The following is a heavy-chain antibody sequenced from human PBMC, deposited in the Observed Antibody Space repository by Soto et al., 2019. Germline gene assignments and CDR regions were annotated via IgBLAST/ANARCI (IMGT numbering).Heavy chain of an antibody. CDR3: ARGVGSGSYYNQYNWFDP. D-gene: IGHD3-10*01. J-gene: IGHJ5*02. CDR1: GGSLSSYY. CDR2: IYYSDST. Sequence: SETLSLTCTVSGGSLSSYYWSWIRQSPGKGLENLGYIYYSDSTNYNPSFKSRITISVDTSRNQFSLTLSSMTAADTAVYYCARGVGSGSYYNQYNWFDPWGQGTLVTVSS. V-gene: IGHV4-59*08.